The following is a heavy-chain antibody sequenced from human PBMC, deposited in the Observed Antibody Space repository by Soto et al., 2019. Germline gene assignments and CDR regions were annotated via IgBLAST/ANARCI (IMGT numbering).Heavy chain of an antibody. V-gene: IGHV3-30-3*01. J-gene: IGHJ6*02. CDR2: ISYDGIHN. Sequence: QEQLVDSGGSVVQPGGSLRLSCTASGFTFSDYAIHWVRKAPDKGLELVAVISYDGIHNSYAHALQRRFTISRDNCKTQRYLKMSILRTEATAVYYCARDLRKRGEFYVRNMDVWGHGTTVTFSS. CDR3: ARDLRKRGEFYVRNMDV. CDR1: GFTFSDYA. D-gene: IGHD7-27*01.